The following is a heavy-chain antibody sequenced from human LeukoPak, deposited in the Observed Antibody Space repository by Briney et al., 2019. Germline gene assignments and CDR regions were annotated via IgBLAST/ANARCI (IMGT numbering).Heavy chain of an antibody. J-gene: IGHJ6*03. V-gene: IGHV1-2*02. CDR2: INPNSGGT. CDR3: ARDPAIVGSTFDYYYYMDI. CDR1: GYTFTGYY. D-gene: IGHD1-26*01. Sequence: ASVKVSCKASGYTFTGYYMHWVRQAPGQGLEWMGWINPNSGGTTYAQNFQGRVTMTRDTSISTTYMELRGLRSDDTAVYYCARDPAIVGSTFDYYYYMDIWGKGTTVIVSS.